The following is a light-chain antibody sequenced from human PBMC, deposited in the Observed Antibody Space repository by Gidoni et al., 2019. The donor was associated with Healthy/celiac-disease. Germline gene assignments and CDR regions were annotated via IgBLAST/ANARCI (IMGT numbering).Light chain of an antibody. J-gene: IGLJ1*01. CDR2: EVS. Sequence: QSALTQPPSASGSPGQSVTISCTVTRSNVGGYNYVAWYQQHPGKAPKLMIYEVSKRPAGVPDRFSGSKSGNTASLTVSGLQTVDEADYYCSSYAGSNLYVVGTGTKVTVL. CDR1: RSNVGGYNY. CDR3: SSYAGSNLYV. V-gene: IGLV2-8*01.